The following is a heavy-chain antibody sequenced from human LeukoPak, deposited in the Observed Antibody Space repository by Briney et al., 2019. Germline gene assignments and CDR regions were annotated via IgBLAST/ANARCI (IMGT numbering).Heavy chain of an antibody. CDR2: IYYSGST. CDR3: ARDGANTAVVPGP. J-gene: IGHJ4*02. CDR1: GGSISSSSYY. D-gene: IGHD5-18*01. V-gene: IGHV4-39*02. Sequence: TPSETLSLTCTVSGGSISSSSYYWGWIRQPPGKGLEWIGSIYYSGSTYYNPSLKSRVTISVDTSKNQFSLKLSSVTAADTAVYYCARDGANTAVVPGPWGQGTLVTVSS.